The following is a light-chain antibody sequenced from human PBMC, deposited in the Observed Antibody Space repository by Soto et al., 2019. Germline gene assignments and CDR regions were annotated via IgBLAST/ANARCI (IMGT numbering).Light chain of an antibody. CDR1: QSVGTK. V-gene: IGKV3-15*01. Sequence: IVMTQSPATLSVSPGERATLSCRASQSVGTKLAWYQQTRGQAPRLLIYGASNRATGVPARFSGSVSGTEFTLPISSLQSEDFAVYYCQQYSSWLWTFGQGTKVEIK. CDR2: GAS. J-gene: IGKJ1*01. CDR3: QQYSSWLWT.